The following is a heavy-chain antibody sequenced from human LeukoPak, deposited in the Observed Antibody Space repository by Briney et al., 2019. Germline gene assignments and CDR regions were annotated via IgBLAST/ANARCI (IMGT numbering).Heavy chain of an antibody. Sequence: QPGGSLRLSCAASGFTVSSNYMSWVRQAPGKGLEWVSVIYSGGSTYYTDSVKGRFTISRDNSKNTLYLQMNSLRAEDTAVYYCARDYCSGGSCYSHWGQGTLVTVSS. D-gene: IGHD2-15*01. CDR3: ARDYCSGGSCYSH. V-gene: IGHV3-53*01. J-gene: IGHJ4*02. CDR2: IYSGGST. CDR1: GFTVSSNY.